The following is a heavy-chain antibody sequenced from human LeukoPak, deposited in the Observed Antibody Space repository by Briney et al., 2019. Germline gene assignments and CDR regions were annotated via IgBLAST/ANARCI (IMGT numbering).Heavy chain of an antibody. D-gene: IGHD1-26*01. CDR1: GFTFSRFL. Sequence: PGGSLRLSCAASGFTFSRFLMSWVRQAPDKGLEWVANINEDGSEAYYVDSVKGRFTISRDNPKNSVSLQMNSLRAEDTALYYCARREWLRHERTGYYAFDAWGQGTLVTVSS. V-gene: IGHV3-7*01. CDR2: INEDGSEA. J-gene: IGHJ5*02. CDR3: ARREWLRHERTGYYAFDA.